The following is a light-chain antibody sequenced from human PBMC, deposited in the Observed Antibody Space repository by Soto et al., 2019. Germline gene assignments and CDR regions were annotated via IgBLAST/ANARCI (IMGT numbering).Light chain of an antibody. J-gene: IGKJ1*01. CDR2: GAS. CDR3: QQYNKWPPT. V-gene: IGKV3-15*01. CDR1: QSVSSN. Sequence: STGTLSLTRGERATLSCRASQSVSSNLAWFQQKPGQAPRLLIYGASTRDTGIPARFSGSGSGTEFTLTISSLQSEDFAVYHCQQYNKWPPTFGQGTKVDIK.